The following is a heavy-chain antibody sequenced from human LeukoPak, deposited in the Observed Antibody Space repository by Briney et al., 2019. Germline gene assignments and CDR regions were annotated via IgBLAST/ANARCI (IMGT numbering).Heavy chain of an antibody. V-gene: IGHV3-30*14. D-gene: IGHD1-26*01. J-gene: IGHJ3*02. CDR2: IRYDGSRK. CDR1: GFTFSSYA. CDR3: ARETYSGSYTGVDI. Sequence: GGSLRLSCAASGFTFSSYAMHWVRQAPDKGLEWVAFIRYDGSRKYYADSVKGRFTISRDNSKNTLYLQMNSLRAEDTAVYYCARETYSGSYTGVDIWGQGTMVTVSS.